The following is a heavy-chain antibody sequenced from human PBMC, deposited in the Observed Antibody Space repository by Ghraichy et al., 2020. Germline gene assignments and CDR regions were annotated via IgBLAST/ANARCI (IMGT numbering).Heavy chain of an antibody. D-gene: IGHD1-1*01. CDR1: GGSSNNYY. CDR2: IYYSGRT. V-gene: IGHV4-39*01. Sequence: SETLSLTCTVSGGSSNNYYWGWIRQPPGKGLEWIGSIGSIYYSGRTYYNPSLKSRATIYVDSSKNYVSLKLSSVTAADTAVYYCATSILTFTYGTEIYYYGMDVWGQGTTVTVSS. J-gene: IGHJ6*02. CDR3: ATSILTFTYGTEIYYYGMDV.